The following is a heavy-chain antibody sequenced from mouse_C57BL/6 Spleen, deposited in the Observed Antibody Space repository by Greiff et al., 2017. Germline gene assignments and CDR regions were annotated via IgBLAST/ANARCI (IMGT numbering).Heavy chain of an antibody. D-gene: IGHD1-1*01. Sequence: DAGGGLVQPKGSLKLSCAASGFSFNTYAMNWVRQAPGKGLEWVARIRSKSNNYATYYADSVKDRFTISRDDSESMLYLQMNNLKTEDTAMYYCVRHISFDYWGQGTTLTVSA. CDR2: IRSKSNNYAT. V-gene: IGHV10-1*01. CDR1: GFSFNTYA. J-gene: IGHJ2*01. CDR3: VRHISFDY.